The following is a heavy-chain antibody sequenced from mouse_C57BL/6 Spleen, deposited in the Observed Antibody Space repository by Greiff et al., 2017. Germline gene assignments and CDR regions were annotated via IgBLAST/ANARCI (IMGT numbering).Heavy chain of an antibody. D-gene: IGHD1-1*01. CDR1: GFTFSDYG. J-gene: IGHJ1*03. V-gene: IGHV5-17*01. CDR2: ISSGSSTI. CDR3: ARPVTTVVGSYFDV. Sequence: EVTLMASGGGLVKPGGSLKLSCAASGFTFSDYGMHWVRQAPGKGLEWVAYISSGSSTIYYADTVKGRFTITRDNAKNTLSLQMTRLRSEDTAMYYCARPVTTVVGSYFDVWGTGTTVTVSS.